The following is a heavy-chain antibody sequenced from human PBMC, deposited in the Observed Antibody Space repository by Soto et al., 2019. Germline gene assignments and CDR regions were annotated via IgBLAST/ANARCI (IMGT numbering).Heavy chain of an antibody. J-gene: IGHJ6*02. CDR2: ISAYNGNT. CDR1: GYTFTSYG. Sequence: GASVKVSCKASGYTFTSYGISWVRQAPGQGLESMGWISAYNGNTNYAQKLQGRVTMTTDTSTSTAYMELRSLRSDDTAVYYCAGAREYYDFWSGSPGVWYYGMDVWGQGTTVTVSS. D-gene: IGHD3-3*01. V-gene: IGHV1-18*01. CDR3: AGAREYYDFWSGSPGVWYYGMDV.